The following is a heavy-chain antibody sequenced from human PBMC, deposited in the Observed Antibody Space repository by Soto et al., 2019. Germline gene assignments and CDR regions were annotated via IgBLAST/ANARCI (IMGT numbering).Heavy chain of an antibody. J-gene: IGHJ4*02. CDR2: ISGSGGST. Sequence: GGSLILSCAASGFTFSSYAMSWVRPAPGKGLEWVSAISGSGGSTYYADSVKGRFTISRDNSKNTLYLQMNSLRAEDTAVYYCATQGRILVLTGPDYWGQGTLVTVS. CDR1: GFTFSSYA. D-gene: IGHD3-9*01. V-gene: IGHV3-23*01. CDR3: ATQGRILVLTGPDY.